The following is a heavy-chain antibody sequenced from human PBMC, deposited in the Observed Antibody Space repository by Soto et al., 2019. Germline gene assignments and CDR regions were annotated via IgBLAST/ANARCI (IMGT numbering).Heavy chain of an antibody. J-gene: IGHJ4*02. D-gene: IGHD6-19*01. Sequence: QVQLVQSGAEVKKPGASVKVSCKASGYTFTGYAMHWVRQAPGQMLEWMGWINAGNGNTKYSQKFQGRVTITRDTSASTAYMELSSLRSEDTAVYYCARAVAVAADFDYWGQGTLVTVSS. CDR1: GYTFTGYA. V-gene: IGHV1-3*01. CDR3: ARAVAVAADFDY. CDR2: INAGNGNT.